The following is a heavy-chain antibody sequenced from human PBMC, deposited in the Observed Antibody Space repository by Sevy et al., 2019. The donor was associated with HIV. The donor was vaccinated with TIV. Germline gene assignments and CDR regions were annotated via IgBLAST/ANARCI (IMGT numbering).Heavy chain of an antibody. V-gene: IGHV3-30-3*01. CDR2: ISYDGSNE. CDR3: ASWRTDYGDEGV. Sequence: GGSLRLSCAASGFTVSRYAMHWVRQAPGKGLEWVAVISYDGSNEYYADSVKGRFTISRDNSKNTLYLQMNSLRAEDTAVYYCASWRTDYGDEGVWGQGTLVTVSS. D-gene: IGHD4-17*01. J-gene: IGHJ4*02. CDR1: GFTVSRYA.